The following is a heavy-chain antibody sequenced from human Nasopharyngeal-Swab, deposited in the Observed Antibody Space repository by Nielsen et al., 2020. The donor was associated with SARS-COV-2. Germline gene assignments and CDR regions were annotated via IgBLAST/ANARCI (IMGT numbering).Heavy chain of an antibody. CDR1: GFTFNRYW. CDR3: AREWERPYYFDY. D-gene: IGHD1-26*01. CDR2: INSDGSDT. Sequence: GESLKISCAAPGFTFNRYWLHWVRQVPGKGLQWVARINSDGSDTRYAESVKGRFTASRDTAKSTLYVQLHSVRAEDTGVYFCAREWERPYYFDYWGQGVLVTVSS. J-gene: IGHJ4*02. V-gene: IGHV3-74*01.